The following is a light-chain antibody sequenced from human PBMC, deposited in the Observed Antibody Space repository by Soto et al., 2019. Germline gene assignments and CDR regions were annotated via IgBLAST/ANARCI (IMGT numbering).Light chain of an antibody. CDR2: KAS. CDR3: HQYDSYPRT. CDR1: QSLDRDY. J-gene: IGKJ1*01. Sequence: IQLTQSPSSLSASVGDRVTITCRASQSLDRDYLAWYQQKPGKAPNLLIYKASTLESGVPSRFSGGGSGTAFTLTISSLQPDDFATYYCHQYDSYPRTFGQGTKV. V-gene: IGKV1-5*03.